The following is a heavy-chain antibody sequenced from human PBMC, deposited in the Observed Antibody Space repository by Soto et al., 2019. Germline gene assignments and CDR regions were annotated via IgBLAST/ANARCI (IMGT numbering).Heavy chain of an antibody. CDR3: ARASLVVTAPPAP. D-gene: IGHD2-21*02. CDR1: GFTFSSYA. CDR2: ISYDGSNK. J-gene: IGHJ5*02. Sequence: GSLRLSCAASGFTFSSYAMHWVRQAPGKGLEWVAVISYDGSNKYYADSVKGRFTISRDNSKNTLYLQMNSLRAEDTAVYYCARASLVVTAPPAPWGQGTLVTVSS. V-gene: IGHV3-30-3*01.